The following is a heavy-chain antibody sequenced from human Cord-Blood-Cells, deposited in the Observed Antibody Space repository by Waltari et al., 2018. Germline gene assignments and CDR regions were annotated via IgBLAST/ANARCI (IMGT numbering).Heavy chain of an antibody. CDR2: IFPIFGTA. V-gene: IGHV1-69*12. Sequence: QVQLVQSGAEVKKPGSSVKVSCKASGGTFSGYAISWVRQAPGQGLEWMGGIFPIFGTANYAQKFQGRVTITADEATSTAYMELSSLRSEDTAVYYCASFYGSGSYYAFDIWGQGTMVTVSS. D-gene: IGHD3-10*01. J-gene: IGHJ3*02. CDR3: ASFYGSGSYYAFDI. CDR1: GGTFSGYA.